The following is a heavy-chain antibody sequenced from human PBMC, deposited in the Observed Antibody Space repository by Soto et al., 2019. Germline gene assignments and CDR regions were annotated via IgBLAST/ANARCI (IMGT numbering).Heavy chain of an antibody. V-gene: IGHV1-18*01. CDR3: ARGGSRSSADY. J-gene: IGHJ4*02. CDR1: GYTFSSYV. Sequence: QVQLVQSGVEVKKPGASVKVSCKASGYTFSSYVIPWVRQASGQGLEWMGWISPFNGNTKYAQKFQDRVTMTTDTATSTAYMALRSLRSDDTAVYYCARGGSRSSADYWGQGTLVTVSS. CDR2: ISPFNGNT.